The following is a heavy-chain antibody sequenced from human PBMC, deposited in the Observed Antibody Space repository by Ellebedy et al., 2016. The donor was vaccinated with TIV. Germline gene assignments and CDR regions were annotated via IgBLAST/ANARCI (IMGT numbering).Heavy chain of an antibody. J-gene: IGHJ4*02. CDR3: AKSLHYSSSSFFDF. CDR1: GGSISSSSYY. D-gene: IGHD6-6*01. V-gene: IGHV4-39*01. CDR2: IYYSGST. Sequence: SETLSLTXTVSGGSISSSSYYWGWIRQPPGKGLEWIGSIYYSGSTYYNPSLKSRVTISVDTSKNQFSLKLSSVTAADTAVYYCAKSLHYSSSSFFDFWGQGTLVTVSS.